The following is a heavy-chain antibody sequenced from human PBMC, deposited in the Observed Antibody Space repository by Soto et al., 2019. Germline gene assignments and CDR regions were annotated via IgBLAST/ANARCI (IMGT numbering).Heavy chain of an antibody. CDR3: ARKNVVVLGNYGFL. CDR1: GFTFRDYY. Sequence: PGGSLRLSCEGSGFTFRDYYISWIRQAPGKGLEWISYSSNSGTFSRYADSVKGRFSISRDNTKNLLYLQMNSLRAEDTAVYYCARKNVVVLGNYGFLWGQGTLVTVSS. J-gene: IGHJ4*02. CDR2: SSNSGTFS. D-gene: IGHD2-15*01. V-gene: IGHV3-11*06.